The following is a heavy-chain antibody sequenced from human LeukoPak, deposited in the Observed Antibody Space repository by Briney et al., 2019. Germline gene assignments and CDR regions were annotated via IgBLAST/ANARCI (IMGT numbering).Heavy chain of an antibody. CDR3: ARGADMTMVRGVIGDYYNYGMDV. D-gene: IGHD3-10*01. J-gene: IGHJ6*02. CDR2: INPNSGGT. Sequence: ASVKVSCKASGYTFIDYYMQWVRQPPGQGLEWMGWINPNSGGTNLAQKFQGRVTMTRDTSTSTAHMELSRVRFDDTAVYYCARGADMTMVRGVIGDYYNYGMDVWGQGTTVTVSS. V-gene: IGHV1-2*02. CDR1: GYTFIDYY.